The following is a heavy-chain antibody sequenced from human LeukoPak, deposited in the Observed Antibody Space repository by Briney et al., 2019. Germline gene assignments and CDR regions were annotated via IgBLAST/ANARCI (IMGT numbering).Heavy chain of an antibody. CDR2: INTNTGNP. Sequence: ASVKVSCTASGYTFTSYAMNWVRQAPGQGLEWMGWINTNTGNPTYAQGFTGRFVFSLDTSVSTAYLQISSLKAEDTAVYYCATPPRYYYDSSGYYYPFSYWGQGTLVTVSS. CDR1: GYTFTSYA. J-gene: IGHJ4*02. V-gene: IGHV7-4-1*02. D-gene: IGHD3-22*01. CDR3: ATPPRYYYDSSGYYYPFSY.